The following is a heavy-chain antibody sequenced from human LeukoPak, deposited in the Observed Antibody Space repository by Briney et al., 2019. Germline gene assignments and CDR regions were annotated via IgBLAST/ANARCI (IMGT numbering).Heavy chain of an antibody. CDR2: ISGSGGST. CDR3: AKGGGVITFGDSFEI. V-gene: IGHV3-23*01. D-gene: IGHD3-16*01. J-gene: IGHJ3*02. Sequence: PGGSLRLSCAASAFTFSSYAMSWVRQAPGKGLEWVSAISGSGGSTYYADSVKGRFTISRDNFKNTLYLQMNSLRAEDTAVYYCAKGGGVITFGDSFEIWGQGTMVTVSS. CDR1: AFTFSSYA.